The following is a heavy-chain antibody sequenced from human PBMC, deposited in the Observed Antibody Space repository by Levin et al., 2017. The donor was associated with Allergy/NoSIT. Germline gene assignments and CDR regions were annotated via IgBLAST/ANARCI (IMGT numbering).Heavy chain of an antibody. CDR3: ARGCASCYYFDY. CDR1: GFTFSSYS. D-gene: IGHD2-2*01. V-gene: IGHV3-48*02. J-gene: IGHJ4*02. Sequence: ASVKVSCAASGFTFSSYSMNWVRQAPGKGLEWVSHISSSSTIYYADSVKGRFTISRDNAKNSLYLQMNSLRDEDTAVYYCARGCASCYYFDYWGQGTLVAVSS. CDR2: ISSSSTI.